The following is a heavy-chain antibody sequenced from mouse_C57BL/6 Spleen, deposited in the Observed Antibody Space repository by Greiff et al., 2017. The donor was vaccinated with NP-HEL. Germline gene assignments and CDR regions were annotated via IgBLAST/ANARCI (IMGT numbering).Heavy chain of an antibody. CDR1: GYTFTSYW. Sequence: QVQLQQPGAELVKPGASVKLSCKASGYTFTSYWMHWVKQRPGQGLEWIGMIHPNSGSTNYNEKFKSKATLTVDKSSSTAYMQLSSLTSEDSAVYYCARYLNFAYYFDYWGQGTTLTVSS. D-gene: IGHD1-3*01. CDR2: IHPNSGST. CDR3: ARYLNFAYYFDY. J-gene: IGHJ2*01. V-gene: IGHV1-64*01.